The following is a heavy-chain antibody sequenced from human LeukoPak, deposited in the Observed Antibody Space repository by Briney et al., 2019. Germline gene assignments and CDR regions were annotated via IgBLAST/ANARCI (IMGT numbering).Heavy chain of an antibody. J-gene: IGHJ4*02. CDR1: GGSISSYY. CDR2: IYYSGST. CDR3: ARTYSSSSSYSDF. Sequence: SETLSLACTVSGGSISSYYWSWIRQSPGKGLEWIGYIYYSGSTNYNPSLKSRVTISVETSKNQFSLNLTSVTAADTAVYYCARTYSSSSSYSDFWGQGTLVTVSS. V-gene: IGHV4-59*01. D-gene: IGHD6-6*01.